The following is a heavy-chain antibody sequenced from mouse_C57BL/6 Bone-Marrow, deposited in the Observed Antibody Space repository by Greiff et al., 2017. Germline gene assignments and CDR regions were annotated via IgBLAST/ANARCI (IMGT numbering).Heavy chain of an antibody. CDR2: IYPGSGST. CDR3: ARPYYGNCWDSGV. D-gene: IGHD2-1*01. Sequence: QVQLQQPGAELVKPGASVKMSCKASGYTFTSYWITWVKQRPGQGLEWIGDIYPGSGSTNYNEKFKSKATLTVDPSSGTAYMQLSSLTSEDSAVYYCARPYYGNCWDSGVWGRGTRGTGCS. CDR1: GYTFTSYW. V-gene: IGHV1-55*01. J-gene: IGHJ1*03.